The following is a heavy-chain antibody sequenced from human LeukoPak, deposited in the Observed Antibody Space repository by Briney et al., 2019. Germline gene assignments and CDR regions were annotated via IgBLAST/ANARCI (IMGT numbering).Heavy chain of an antibody. CDR3: ARDLYGSGSDY. D-gene: IGHD3-10*01. CDR1: GGSISSYY. CDR2: IYYSGST. J-gene: IGHJ4*02. Sequence: PSETLSLTCTVSGGSISSYYRSWIRQPPGKGLEWIGYIYYSGSTNYNPSLKSRVTISVDTSKNQFSLKLSSVTAAHAAVYYCARDLYGSGSDYWGQGTLVTVSS. V-gene: IGHV4-59*01.